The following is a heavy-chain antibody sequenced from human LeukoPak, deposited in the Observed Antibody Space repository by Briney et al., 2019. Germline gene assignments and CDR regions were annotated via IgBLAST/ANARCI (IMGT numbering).Heavy chain of an antibody. J-gene: IGHJ6*02. CDR2: INPNSGGT. CDR3: TRADFGGNSDYYYYGMDV. V-gene: IGHV1-2*06. CDR1: GYTFTGYY. D-gene: IGHD4-23*01. Sequence: ASVKVSCKASGYTFTGYYMHWVRQAPGQGLEWMGRINPNSGGTSYAQKFQGRVTMTRDTSTSTVYMELSSLRSEDTAVYYCTRADFGGNSDYYYYGMDVWGQGTTVTVSS.